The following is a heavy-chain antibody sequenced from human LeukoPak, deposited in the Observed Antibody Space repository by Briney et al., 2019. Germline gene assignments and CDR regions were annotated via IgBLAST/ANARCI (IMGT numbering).Heavy chain of an antibody. J-gene: IGHJ5*02. V-gene: IGHV1-69*13. CDR2: IIPIFGTA. CDR1: GGTFSSYA. CDR3: ARERLPDYYDSSAYRPFDP. Sequence: SVKVSFKASGGTFSSYAISWVRQAPGQGLEWMGGIIPIFGTANYAQKFQGRVTITADESTSTAYMELSSLRSEDTAVYYCARERLPDYYDSSAYRPFDPWGQGTLVTVSS. D-gene: IGHD3-22*01.